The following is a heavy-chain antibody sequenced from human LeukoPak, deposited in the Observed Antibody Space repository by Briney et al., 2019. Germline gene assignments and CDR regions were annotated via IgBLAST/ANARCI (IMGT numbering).Heavy chain of an antibody. J-gene: IGHJ4*02. CDR1: GYTFTGYY. CDR2: INPNSGGT. V-gene: IGHV1-2*02. Sequence: GASVKVSCKASGYTFTGYYMHWVRQAPGQGLEWMGWINPNSGGTNYAQKLQGRVTMTRDTSISTAYMELSRLRSDDTAVYYCARESNGGYGFDYWGQGTLVTVAS. D-gene: IGHD5-12*01. CDR3: ARESNGGYGFDY.